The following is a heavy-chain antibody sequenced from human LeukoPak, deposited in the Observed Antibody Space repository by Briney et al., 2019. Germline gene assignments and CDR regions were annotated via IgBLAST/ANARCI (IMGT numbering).Heavy chain of an antibody. V-gene: IGHV4-38-2*02. D-gene: IGHD3-3*01. CDR1: GYSISSGYY. J-gene: IGHJ5*02. Sequence: PSETLSLTCTVSGYSISSGYYWGWIRQPPVKGLEWIGTIYHSGSTYYNPSLKSRVTISVDTSKNQFSLKLSSVTAADTAVYYCARDLTPSNYTIHGFDPWGQGTLVTVSS. CDR3: ARDLTPSNYTIHGFDP. CDR2: IYHSGST.